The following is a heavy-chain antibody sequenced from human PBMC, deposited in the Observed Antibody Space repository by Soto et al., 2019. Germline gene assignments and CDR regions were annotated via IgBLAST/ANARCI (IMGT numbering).Heavy chain of an antibody. J-gene: IGHJ5*02. CDR2: IYYTGST. CDR3: ARVNPHESADLDYGDYVWDLGSIDP. CDR1: GGSITSTGLY. V-gene: IGHV4-31*03. D-gene: IGHD4-17*01. Sequence: SETLSLTCSVSGGSITSTGLYWSWIRQHPGKCLEWIANIYYTGSTDYNPSLKSRVSMIVDTSKNQFSLKLNSVTAADTAVYYCARVNPHESADLDYGDYVWDLGSIDPWGQGTLVTVYS.